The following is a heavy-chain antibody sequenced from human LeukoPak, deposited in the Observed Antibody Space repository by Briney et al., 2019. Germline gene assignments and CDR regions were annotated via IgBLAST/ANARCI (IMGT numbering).Heavy chain of an antibody. CDR2: INSNSGGT. D-gene: IGHD3-22*01. CDR3: ARGERVATMIVMSY. V-gene: IGHV1-2*02. J-gene: IGHJ4*02. Sequence: GASVKVSCKASGYTFTDYYMHWVRQAPGQGLEWMGWINSNSGGTNYAQKFQGRVIMTRDTSISTVYMELSSLRSDDTAVYYCARGERVATMIVMSYWGQGTLVTVSS. CDR1: GYTFTDYY.